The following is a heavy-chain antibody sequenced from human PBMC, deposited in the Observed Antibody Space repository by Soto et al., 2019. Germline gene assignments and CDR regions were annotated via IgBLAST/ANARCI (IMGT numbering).Heavy chain of an antibody. Sequence: SETLSLTCAVSGYSISSGYYCGWIRQPPGKGLEWIGSIYHSGSTYYNPSLKSRVTISVDTSKNQFSLKLSSVTAADTAVYYCARGIRICSSTSCYTSGMDVWGQGTTVTVSS. J-gene: IGHJ6*02. D-gene: IGHD2-2*02. CDR2: IYHSGST. CDR3: ARGIRICSSTSCYTSGMDV. CDR1: GYSISSGYY. V-gene: IGHV4-38-2*01.